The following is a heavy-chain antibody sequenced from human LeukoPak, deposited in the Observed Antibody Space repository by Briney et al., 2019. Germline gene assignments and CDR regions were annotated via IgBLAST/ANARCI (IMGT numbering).Heavy chain of an antibody. Sequence: GGSLRLSCADSEFTVSSNSVTWVRQAPGKGLEWVSLIDSGGRTYYAESVKGRFTISRDKSQNTLYLQMNGLRAEDTAVYYCARWFGELQSWFDPWGQGTLVTVSS. CDR3: ARWFGELQSWFDP. CDR1: EFTVSSNS. CDR2: IDSGGRT. D-gene: IGHD3-10*01. J-gene: IGHJ5*02. V-gene: IGHV3-66*01.